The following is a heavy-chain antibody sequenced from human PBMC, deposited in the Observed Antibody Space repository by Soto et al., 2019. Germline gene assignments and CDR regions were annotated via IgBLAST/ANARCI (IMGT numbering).Heavy chain of an antibody. CDR1: GGSISSSSW. CDR2: VFHSGST. Sequence: SETLSLTCAVSGGSISSSSWWTWVRQAPGKGLEWIGEVFHSGSTNYNPSLKSRVTISVDKSKNQFSLQLSSTTAADTAVYYCAKERGRWCEIWGQGTLVTVSS. J-gene: IGHJ4*01. CDR3: AKERGRWCEI. D-gene: IGHD2-8*01. V-gene: IGHV4-4*02.